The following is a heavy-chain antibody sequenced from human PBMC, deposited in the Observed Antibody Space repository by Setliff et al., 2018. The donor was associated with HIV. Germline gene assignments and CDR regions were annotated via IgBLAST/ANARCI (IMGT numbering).Heavy chain of an antibody. D-gene: IGHD3-22*01. CDR3: ARSRTSSGYYGVTGYGMEV. Sequence: SETLSLTCTVSGGSISSDYWSWIRQPPGKGLEWIGYIYYSGSTNYNPTLKSRVTISVATSKTQFSLKLNSVTTADTAVYYCARSRTSSGYYGVTGYGMEVWGQGTTVTVSS. CDR2: IYYSGST. J-gene: IGHJ6*02. V-gene: IGHV4-59*01. CDR1: GGSISSDY.